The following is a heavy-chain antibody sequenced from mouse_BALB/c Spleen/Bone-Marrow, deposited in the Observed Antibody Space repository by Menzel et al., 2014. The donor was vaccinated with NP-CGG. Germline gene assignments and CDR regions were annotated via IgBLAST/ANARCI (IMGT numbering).Heavy chain of an antibody. J-gene: IGHJ4*01. V-gene: IGHV1-5*01. CDR2: IYPGNSDT. D-gene: IGHD1-1*01. CDR1: GYTFTSCW. Sequence: EVKLEESGTVLASPGASVKMSCKASGYTFTSCWMHWVKQRPGQGLEWIGTIYPGNSDTSYNQKFKGKARLTAVTSTSTAYMEISSLTNEDSAVYFCTRDYGSFMDYWGQGTSVTVS. CDR3: TRDYGSFMDY.